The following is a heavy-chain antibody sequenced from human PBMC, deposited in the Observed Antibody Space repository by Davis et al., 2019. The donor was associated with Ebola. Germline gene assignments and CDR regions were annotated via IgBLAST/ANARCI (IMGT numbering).Heavy chain of an antibody. D-gene: IGHD3-22*01. J-gene: IGHJ6*02. CDR1: GFTFSSYA. CDR3: AKGHYYDPRGGMDV. CDR2: ISGSGGST. V-gene: IGHV3-23*01. Sequence: PGGSLRLSCAASGFTFSSYAMSWVRQAPGKGLEWVSAISGSGGSTYYADSVKGRFTISRDNSKNTLYLQMNSLRAEDTAVYYCAKGHYYDPRGGMDVWGQGTTVTVSS.